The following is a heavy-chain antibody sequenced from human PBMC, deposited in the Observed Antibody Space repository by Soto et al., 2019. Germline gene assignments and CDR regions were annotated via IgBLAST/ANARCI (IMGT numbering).Heavy chain of an antibody. J-gene: IGHJ4*02. Sequence: QAQLVESGGGEVQPGRSLRLYCAASGFTFKSYGMHWVRQAPGKGLEWVAVISYDGSYQYYSDYVKGRFTISRDNSKNTLNLQMNSLRVEDSAMYYCAQDGRSGSVTRPDHWGQGTLVTVSS. CDR3: AQDGRSGSVTRPDH. CDR1: GFTFKSYG. D-gene: IGHD1-26*01. CDR2: ISYDGSYQ. V-gene: IGHV3-30*18.